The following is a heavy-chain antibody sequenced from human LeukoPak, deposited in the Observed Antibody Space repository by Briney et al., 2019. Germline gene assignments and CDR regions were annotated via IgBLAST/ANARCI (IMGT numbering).Heavy chain of an antibody. Sequence: SVTVSFKASGGTFSSYAISWVRQAPGQGLEWMGGIIPIFGTANYAQKFQGRVTITTDESTSTAYMELSSLRSEDTAVYYCARDRRASGSYSGDAFDIWGQGTMVTVSS. CDR3: ARDRRASGSYSGDAFDI. D-gene: IGHD1-26*01. CDR1: GGTFSSYA. J-gene: IGHJ3*02. CDR2: IIPIFGTA. V-gene: IGHV1-69*05.